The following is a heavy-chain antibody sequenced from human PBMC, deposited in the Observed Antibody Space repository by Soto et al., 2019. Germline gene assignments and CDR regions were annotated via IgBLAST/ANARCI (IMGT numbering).Heavy chain of an antibody. Sequence: GASLKVSCKSSGCTFSSYAISWVRQAPGQGLEWMGGIIPIFGTANYAQKFQGRVAITADESTSTAYMELSSLRSEDTAVYYCASQSGYSYGLTFAYWGQGTLVTVSS. CDR2: IIPIFGTA. CDR3: ASQSGYSYGLTFAY. D-gene: IGHD5-18*01. V-gene: IGHV1-69*13. J-gene: IGHJ4*02. CDR1: GCTFSSYA.